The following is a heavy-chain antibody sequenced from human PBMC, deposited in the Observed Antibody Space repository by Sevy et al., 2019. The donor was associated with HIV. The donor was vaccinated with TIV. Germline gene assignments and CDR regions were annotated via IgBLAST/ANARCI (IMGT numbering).Heavy chain of an antibody. Sequence: ASVKVSCKASGYTFTDYYMYWVRQAPGQGLEWMGWINPNSGGTNYAQKFQGRVTMTRDTSISTAYMELSRLRSDDTAMYYCARDPSRAAEGWFDPWGQGTLVIVSS. CDR2: INPNSGGT. CDR3: ARDPSRAAEGWFDP. CDR1: GYTFTDYY. D-gene: IGHD6-13*01. V-gene: IGHV1-2*02. J-gene: IGHJ5*02.